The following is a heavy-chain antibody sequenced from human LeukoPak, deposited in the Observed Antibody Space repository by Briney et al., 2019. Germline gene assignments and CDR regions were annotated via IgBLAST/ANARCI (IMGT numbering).Heavy chain of an antibody. D-gene: IGHD6-6*01. V-gene: IGHV3-74*01. CDR2: ISTDGTNT. J-gene: IGHJ3*02. CDR3: VREYSSSSGRAFDI. Sequence: GVSLRLSCAASGFTFSNYWMHWVRRAPGKGLLWVSRISTDGTNTNYADSVKGRFTISRDNAKSILYLEMNSLRAEDTAVYYCVREYSSSSGRAFDIWGQGTKVTVSS. CDR1: GFTFSNYW.